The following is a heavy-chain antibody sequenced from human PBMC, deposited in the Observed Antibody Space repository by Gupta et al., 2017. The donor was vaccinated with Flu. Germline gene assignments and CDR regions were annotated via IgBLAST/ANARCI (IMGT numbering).Heavy chain of an antibody. CDR2: THHSGIT. J-gene: IGHJ3*02. Sequence: SVTSCNYFWGWVREPPGKGLEWIASTHHSGITNYNHALKSRVTISLDTSKNHFSLKLKSVTAADTAIYFCERDPWVDACDIWGQGTRGTVSS. CDR3: ERDPWVDACDI. CDR1: SVTSCNYF. V-gene: IGHV4-61*03.